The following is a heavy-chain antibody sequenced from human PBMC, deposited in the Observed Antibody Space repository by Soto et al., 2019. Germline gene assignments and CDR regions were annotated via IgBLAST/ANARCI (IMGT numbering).Heavy chain of an antibody. CDR1: GGSISSYY. Sequence: TLSLTCTVSGGSISSYYWSWIRQPPGKGLEWIGYIYYSGSTNYNPSLKSRVTISVDTSKNQFSLKLGSVTAADTAVYYCARAVVVAAIFDYWGQGTLVTVS. CDR2: IYYSGST. J-gene: IGHJ4*02. D-gene: IGHD2-15*01. V-gene: IGHV4-59*01. CDR3: ARAVVVAAIFDY.